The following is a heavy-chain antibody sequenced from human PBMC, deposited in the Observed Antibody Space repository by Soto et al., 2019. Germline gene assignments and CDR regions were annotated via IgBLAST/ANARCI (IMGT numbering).Heavy chain of an antibody. CDR1: GYTFTSYG. CDR3: ARETPSAYCVGDYYHHGDDI. J-gene: IGHJ3*02. Sequence: ASVKVSCKASGYTFTSYGISWVRQAPGQGLEWMGWISAYNGNTNYAQKLQGRVTMTTDKSTSTAYMELSSLRSEDTAVYYCARETPSAYCVGDYYHHGDDIWGPGTRAT. D-gene: IGHD2-21*02. CDR2: ISAYNGNT. V-gene: IGHV1-18*01.